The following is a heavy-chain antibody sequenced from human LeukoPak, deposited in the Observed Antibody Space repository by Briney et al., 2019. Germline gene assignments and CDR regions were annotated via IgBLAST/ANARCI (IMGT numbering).Heavy chain of an antibody. D-gene: IGHD4-17*01. Sequence: SETLSLTCTVSGRSISSGDYYWRWIRQPPGKGLEWIGYIYYSGSTYDNPSLNSRVTISVCTSKTHFSLKLSSVTAADTAVYSCARDYGYGDYYRWFDPWGQGTLVTVSS. CDR3: ARDYGYGDYYRWFDP. CDR1: GRSISSGDYY. V-gene: IGHV4-30-4*01. J-gene: IGHJ5*02. CDR2: IYYSGST.